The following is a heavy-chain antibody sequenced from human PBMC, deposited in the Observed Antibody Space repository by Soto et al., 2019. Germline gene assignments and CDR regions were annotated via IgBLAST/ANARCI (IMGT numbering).Heavy chain of an antibody. J-gene: IGHJ6*02. Sequence: GESLKISCKGSGYSFTSYWISWVRQMPGKGLEWMGRIDPSDSYTNYSPSFQGHVTISADKSISTAYLQWSSLKASDTAMYYCARHGFEWFGENPLNYYYYYGMDVWVQGTTVTVSS. V-gene: IGHV5-10-1*01. CDR2: IDPSDSYT. CDR1: GYSFTSYW. D-gene: IGHD3-10*01. CDR3: ARHGFEWFGENPLNYYYYYGMDV.